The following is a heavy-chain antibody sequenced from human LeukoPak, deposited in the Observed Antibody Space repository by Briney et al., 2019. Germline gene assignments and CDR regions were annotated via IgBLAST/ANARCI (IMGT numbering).Heavy chain of an antibody. CDR1: GYTFTSYY. CDR2: ISAYNGQT. Sequence: GASVKVSCKAWGYTFTSYYISWMRQAPGQGLQWMGRISAYNGQTNYAQKVQGRVTMTTDTSTSTVYMELRSLRSDDTAVYYCAWDSGAFEIWGQGTMVTVSS. J-gene: IGHJ3*02. CDR3: AWDSGAFEI. V-gene: IGHV1-18*01.